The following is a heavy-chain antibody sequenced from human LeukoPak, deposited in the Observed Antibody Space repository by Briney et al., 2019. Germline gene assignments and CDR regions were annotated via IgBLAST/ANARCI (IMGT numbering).Heavy chain of an antibody. J-gene: IGHJ4*02. CDR3: GRGKSDAYGLEDY. CDR2: INIDGRST. Sequence: PGGSLRLSCAASGFTFSISWMHWVRQAPGKGLAWVSHINIDGRSTDYADSVRGRFTISRENAKNTLYLKMNSVSAEDTAVYFCGRGKSDAYGLEDYWGQGTLVTVSS. CDR1: GFTFSISW. D-gene: IGHD4-17*01. V-gene: IGHV3-74*01.